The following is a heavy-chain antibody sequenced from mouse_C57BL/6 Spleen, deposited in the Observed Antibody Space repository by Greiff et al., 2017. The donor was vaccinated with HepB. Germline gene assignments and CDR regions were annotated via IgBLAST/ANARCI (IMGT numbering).Heavy chain of an antibody. CDR1: GYTFTSYW. D-gene: IGHD1-1*01. J-gene: IGHJ4*01. CDR3: ASLLIATVVAHYAMDY. V-gene: IGHV1-64*01. Sequence: QVQLQQPGAELVKPGASVKLSCKASGYTFTSYWMHWVKQRPGQGLEWIGMIHPNSGSTNYNEKFKSKATLTVDKSSSTAYMQLSSLTSEVSAVYYCASLLIATVVAHYAMDYWGQGTSVTVSS. CDR2: IHPNSGST.